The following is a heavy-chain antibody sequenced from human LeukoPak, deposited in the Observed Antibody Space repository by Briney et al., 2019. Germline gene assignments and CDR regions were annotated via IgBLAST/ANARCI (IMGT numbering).Heavy chain of an antibody. V-gene: IGHV4-34*01. CDR1: GGSFSGYY. CDR3: ARLGSPKNYYGSGSYYKEEDAFDI. Sequence: SETLSLTCAVYGGSFSGYYWSWIRQPPGKGLEWIGEINHSGSTNYNPSLKSRVTISVDTSKNQFSLKLSSVTAADTAVYYCARLGSPKNYYGSGSYYKEEDAFDIWGQGTMVTVSS. CDR2: INHSGST. D-gene: IGHD3-10*01. J-gene: IGHJ3*02.